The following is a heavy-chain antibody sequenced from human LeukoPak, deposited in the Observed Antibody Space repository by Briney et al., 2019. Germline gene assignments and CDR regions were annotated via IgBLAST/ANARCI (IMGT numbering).Heavy chain of an antibody. D-gene: IGHD1-26*01. Sequence: GGSLRLSCAASGFTFSSYAMNWVRRAPGKGLEWVSAISGSAGRAYYADSVKGRFTISRDNSKNTLYLQMNSLRAEDTAVYYCAKEYSGTFYPFPSYFDCWGQGTLVTVSS. CDR1: GFTFSSYA. V-gene: IGHV3-23*01. CDR2: ISGSAGRA. CDR3: AKEYSGTFYPFPSYFDC. J-gene: IGHJ4*02.